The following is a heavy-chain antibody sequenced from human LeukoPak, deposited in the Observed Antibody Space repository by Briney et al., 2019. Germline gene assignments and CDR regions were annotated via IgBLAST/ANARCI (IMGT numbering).Heavy chain of an antibody. CDR3: ARDGRMYYYDSSGYYGY. V-gene: IGHV1-18*01. Sequence: ASVEVSCKASGYTFTSYGISWVRQAPGQGLEWMGWISAYNGNTNYAQKLQGRVTMTTDTSTSTAYMELRSLRSDDTAVYYCARDGRMYYYDSSGYYGYWGQGTLATVSS. J-gene: IGHJ4*02. CDR2: ISAYNGNT. CDR1: GYTFTSYG. D-gene: IGHD3-22*01.